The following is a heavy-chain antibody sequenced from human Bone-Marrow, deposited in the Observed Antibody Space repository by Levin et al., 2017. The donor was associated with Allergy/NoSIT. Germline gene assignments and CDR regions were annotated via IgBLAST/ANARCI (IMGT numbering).Heavy chain of an antibody. V-gene: IGHV3-30-3*01. D-gene: IGHD1-26*01. CDR2: ISYDGSNK. J-gene: IGHJ6*02. CDR1: GFTFSSYA. CDR3: ARDLRSGSYPYYYYYGMDV. Sequence: LSLTCAASGFTFSSYAMHWVRQAPGKGLEWVAVISYDGSNKYYADSVKGRFTISRDNSKNTLYLQMNSLRAEDTAVYYCARDLRSGSYPYYYYYGMDVWGQGTTVTVSS.